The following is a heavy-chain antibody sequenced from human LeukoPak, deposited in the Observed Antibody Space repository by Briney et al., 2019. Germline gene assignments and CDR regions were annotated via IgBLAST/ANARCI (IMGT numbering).Heavy chain of an antibody. V-gene: IGHV4-59*12. J-gene: IGHJ6*02. CDR2: IYYSGST. CDR1: GGSISSYY. D-gene: IGHD3-3*01. CDR3: ARDLKAVTIFGVVSIPPAIDYGMDV. Sequence: SETLSLTCTVSGGSISSYYWSWIRQPPGKGLEWIGYIYYSGSTNYNPSLKSRVTISVDTSKNQFSLELSSVTAADTAVYYCARDLKAVTIFGVVSIPPAIDYGMDVWGQGTTVTVSS.